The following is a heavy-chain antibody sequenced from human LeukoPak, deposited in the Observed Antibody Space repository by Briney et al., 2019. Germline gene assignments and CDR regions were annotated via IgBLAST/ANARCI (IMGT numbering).Heavy chain of an antibody. J-gene: IGHJ3*02. CDR2: ISSSGRTI. D-gene: IGHD6-6*01. Sequence: GGSLRLSCAASGFTSSSYEMNWVLQAPGKGVEWVADISSSGRTIYVADSVKGRFTISRDNAKNSLYLQMNSLRAGDTAVYYCARLYSSSSGKAFDIWGQGTMVTVSS. V-gene: IGHV3-48*03. CDR1: GFTSSSYE. CDR3: ARLYSSSSGKAFDI.